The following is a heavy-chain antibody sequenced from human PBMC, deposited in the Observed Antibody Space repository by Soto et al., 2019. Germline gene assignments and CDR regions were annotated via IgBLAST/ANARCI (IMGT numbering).Heavy chain of an antibody. V-gene: IGHV3-15*01. CDR1: GFTLSNAW. Sequence: EVQLVESGGGLVKPGGSLRLSCAASGFTLSNAWVSWVRQAPGKGLEWVGRIKNKIEGGTTDYAAPVKGRFSISRDDSKNVLYLQMNSLITADTAVYYCVPNWNFEYWGQGTLVTVSS. CDR2: IKNKIEGGTT. J-gene: IGHJ4*02. D-gene: IGHD2-8*01. CDR3: VPNWNFEY.